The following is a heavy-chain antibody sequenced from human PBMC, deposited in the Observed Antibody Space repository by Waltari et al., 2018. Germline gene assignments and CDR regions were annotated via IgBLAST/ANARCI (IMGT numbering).Heavy chain of an antibody. D-gene: IGHD2-21*01. CDR1: GFTFDVYA. CDR2: ISWKSGTV. CDR3: AKGLIREYYYYGMDV. J-gene: IGHJ6*02. V-gene: IGHV3-9*01. Sequence: EVQLVESGGGLVQPGRSLRLSCAASGFTFDVYAMNWVRQPPGKGLVWVPGISWKSGTVGDADSVKGRFTISRDNAKNSLYLQMNSLRAEDTALYYCAKGLIREYYYYGMDVWGQGTTVIVSS.